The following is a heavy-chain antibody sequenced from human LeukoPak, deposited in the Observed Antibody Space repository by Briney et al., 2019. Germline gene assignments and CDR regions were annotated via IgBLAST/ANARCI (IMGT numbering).Heavy chain of an antibody. D-gene: IGHD3-16*02. CDR1: GFTFDDYA. Sequence: AGGSLRLSCAASGFTFDDYAMHWVRQAPGKGLEWVSGISWNSGSIGYADSVKGRFTISRDNAKNSLYLQMNSLRAEDTALYYCAKGMITFGGVIATNFDYWGQGTLVTVSS. V-gene: IGHV3-9*01. CDR2: ISWNSGSI. CDR3: AKGMITFGGVIATNFDY. J-gene: IGHJ4*02.